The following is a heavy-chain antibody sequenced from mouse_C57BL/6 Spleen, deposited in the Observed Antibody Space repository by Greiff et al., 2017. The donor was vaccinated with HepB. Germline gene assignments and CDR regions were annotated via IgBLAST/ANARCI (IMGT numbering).Heavy chain of an antibody. D-gene: IGHD1-1*02. CDR2: ISYSGST. CDR3: AGSYEYFDV. J-gene: IGHJ1*03. V-gene: IGHV3-1*01. CDR1: GYSITSGYD. Sequence: EVQLVESGPGMVKPSQSLSLTCTVTGYSITSGYDWHWIRHFPGNKLEWMGYISYSGSTNYNPSLKSRISITHDTSKNHFFLKLNSVTTEETATYYCAGSYEYFDVWGTGTTVTVSS.